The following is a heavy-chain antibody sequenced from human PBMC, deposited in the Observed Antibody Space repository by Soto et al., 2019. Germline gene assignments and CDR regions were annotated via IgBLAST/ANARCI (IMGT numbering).Heavy chain of an antibody. CDR1: GYSFTSYW. Sequence: GESLKISCKCSGYSFTSYWIGWVRQIPGKGLEWMGIIYPGDSDTRYSPSFQGQVTISADKSISTAYLQWSSLKASDTAMYYCARHGGYYYYDSSGYYDDAFDIWGQGTMVTVSS. V-gene: IGHV5-51*01. CDR2: IYPGDSDT. J-gene: IGHJ3*02. D-gene: IGHD3-22*01. CDR3: ARHGGYYYYDSSGYYDDAFDI.